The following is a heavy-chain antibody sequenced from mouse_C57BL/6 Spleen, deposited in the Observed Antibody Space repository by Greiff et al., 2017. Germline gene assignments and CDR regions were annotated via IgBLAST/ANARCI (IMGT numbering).Heavy chain of an antibody. CDR1: GYAFSSYW. CDR3: ARGGYDDEGYFDV. D-gene: IGHD2-2*01. CDR2: IYPGDGDT. J-gene: IGHJ1*03. V-gene: IGHV1-80*01. Sequence: VQLQQSGAELVKPGASVKISCKASGYAFSSYWRNWVKQRPGKGLEWIGQIYPGDGDTNYNGKFKGKATLTADNSSSTAYMQLSSLTSEDSAVYFCARGGYDDEGYFDVWGTGTTVTVSS.